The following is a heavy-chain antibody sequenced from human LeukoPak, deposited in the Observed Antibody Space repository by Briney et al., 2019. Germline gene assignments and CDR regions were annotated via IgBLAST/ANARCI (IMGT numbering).Heavy chain of an antibody. CDR3: ARDGAFRIYDY. CDR1: GLTFSDYW. Sequence: PGGSLRLSCAASGLTFSDYWMTWVRQAPGKGLEWVANIKQDGSEKHYVESVKGRFTISRDNAKNSLYLQMNSLRAEDTAVYYCARDGAFRIYDYWGQGTLVTVSS. CDR2: IKQDGSEK. D-gene: IGHD3-3*02. J-gene: IGHJ4*02. V-gene: IGHV3-7*01.